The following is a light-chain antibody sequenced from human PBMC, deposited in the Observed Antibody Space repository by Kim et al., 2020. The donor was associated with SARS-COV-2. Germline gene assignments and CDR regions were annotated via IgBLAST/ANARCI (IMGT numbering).Light chain of an antibody. CDR2: DAS. Sequence: EIVLTQSPATLSLSPGDTATLACRASQSISSYLAWYQEKPGQPPSLLIYDASNRATGIAARFSGSGSGTDFTLTISSLEPEDFAFYFCQQRSSSITFGQGTRLEIK. CDR1: QSISSY. CDR3: QQRSSSIT. V-gene: IGKV3-11*01. J-gene: IGKJ5*01.